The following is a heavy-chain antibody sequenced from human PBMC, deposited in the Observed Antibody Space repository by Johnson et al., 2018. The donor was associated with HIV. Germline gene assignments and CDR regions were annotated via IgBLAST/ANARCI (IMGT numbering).Heavy chain of an antibody. CDR2: ISGSGCST. Sequence: VQLVESGGGLVQPGGSLRLSCAASGFTFSSYAMSWVRQAPGKGLEWVSAISGSGCSTYYADSVKGRFPISRDNSKNTLYLQMNSLRAEDTAVYYCAKDVRRWELLRNAFDIWGQGTMVTVSS. D-gene: IGHD1-26*01. V-gene: IGHV3-23*04. CDR3: AKDVRRWELLRNAFDI. J-gene: IGHJ3*02. CDR1: GFTFSSYA.